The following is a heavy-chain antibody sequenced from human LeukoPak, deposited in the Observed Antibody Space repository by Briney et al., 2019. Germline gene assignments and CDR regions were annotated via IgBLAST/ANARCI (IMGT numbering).Heavy chain of an antibody. CDR1: GGTFSSYA. Sequence: SVKVSCKASGGTFSSYAISWVRQAPGQGLEWMGGIIPIFGTANYAQKFQGRVTITTDESTSTAYMELGSLRSEDTAVYYCARDRLGDSSGYYSRWFDPWGQGTLVTVSS. V-gene: IGHV1-69*05. CDR2: IIPIFGTA. J-gene: IGHJ5*02. CDR3: ARDRLGDSSGYYSRWFDP. D-gene: IGHD3-22*01.